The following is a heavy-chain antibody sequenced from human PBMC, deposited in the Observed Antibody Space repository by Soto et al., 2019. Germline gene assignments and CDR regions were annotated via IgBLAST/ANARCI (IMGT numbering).Heavy chain of an antibody. V-gene: IGHV1-2*04. J-gene: IGHJ4*02. CDR2: INPNSGGT. D-gene: IGHD1-1*01. CDR3: ARGTPTTGTTWYFDY. Sequence: QVQLVQSGAEVKKPVASVKVSCKASGYTFTGYYMHWVRQAPGQGLEWMGWINPNSGGTNYAQKFQGWVTMTRDTSISTAYMELSRLRSDDTAVYYCARGTPTTGTTWYFDYWGQGTLVTVSS. CDR1: GYTFTGYY.